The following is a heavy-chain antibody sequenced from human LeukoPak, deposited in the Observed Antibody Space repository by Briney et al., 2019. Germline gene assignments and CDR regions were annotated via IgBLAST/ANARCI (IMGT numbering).Heavy chain of an antibody. D-gene: IGHD5-24*01. J-gene: IGHJ4*02. V-gene: IGHV1-2*02. Sequence: ASVKVSCKASGYTFTGYYMHWVRQAPGRGLEWMGWIDPNSGGTNYAQKFQGRVTMTRDTSISTAYMELSRLRSDDTAMYYCARPPGRDGYNRYDSWGQGTLVTVSS. CDR3: ARPPGRDGYNRYDS. CDR2: IDPNSGGT. CDR1: GYTFTGYY.